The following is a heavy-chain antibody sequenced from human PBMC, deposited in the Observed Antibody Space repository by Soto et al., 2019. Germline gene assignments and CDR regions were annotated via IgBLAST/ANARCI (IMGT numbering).Heavy chain of an antibody. CDR3: ARAHYGDYGQGMDV. V-gene: IGHV4-30-2*01. D-gene: IGHD4-17*01. Sequence: PSETLSLTCAVSGGSISSGGYSWSWIRQPPGKGLEWIGYIYHSGSTYYNPSLKSRVTISVDRSKNQFSLKLSSVTAADTAVYYCARAHYGDYGQGMDVWGQGTTVTVSS. CDR1: GGSISSGGYS. J-gene: IGHJ6*02. CDR2: IYHSGST.